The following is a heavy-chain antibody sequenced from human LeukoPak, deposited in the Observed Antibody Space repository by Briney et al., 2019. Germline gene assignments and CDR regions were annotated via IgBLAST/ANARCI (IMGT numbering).Heavy chain of an antibody. CDR3: ARRPSSQLPLDY. J-gene: IGHJ4*02. CDR2: IYYSGST. Sequence: SETLSLTCTVSGGSISSYYWSWIRQPPGKGLEWIGYIYYSGSTNYNPSLKSRVTISVDTSKNQFSLKLSSVTAADTAVYYCARRPSSQLPLDYGGQGTLVTVSS. V-gene: IGHV4-59*01. D-gene: IGHD2-2*01. CDR1: GGSISSYY.